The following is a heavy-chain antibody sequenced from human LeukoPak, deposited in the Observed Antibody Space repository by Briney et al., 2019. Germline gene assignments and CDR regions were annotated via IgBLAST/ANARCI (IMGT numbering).Heavy chain of an antibody. CDR3: ARFGSGYYQFDY. CDR2: ISSSSSYI. D-gene: IGHD3-22*01. V-gene: IGHV3-21*01. Sequence: PGGSLRLSCAASGFTFSSYSMNWVRQAPGKGLEWVSSISSSSSYIYYADSVKGRFTISRDNAKNSLYLQMNSLRAEDTAVYYCARFGSGYYQFDYWGQGTLVPSPQ. CDR1: GFTFSSYS. J-gene: IGHJ4*02.